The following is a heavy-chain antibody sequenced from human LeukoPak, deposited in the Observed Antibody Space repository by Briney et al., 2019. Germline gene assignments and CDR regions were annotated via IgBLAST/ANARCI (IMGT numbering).Heavy chain of an antibody. J-gene: IGHJ6*03. CDR1: GYSFTSYW. CDR2: IYPGDSDT. V-gene: IGHV5-51*01. CDR3: ARLSDSNYAYYYYYYMDV. D-gene: IGHD4-11*01. Sequence: GESLKISCKGSGYSFTSYWIGWVRQIPGKGLEWMGIIYPGDSDTRYSPSFQGQVTISADKSISTAYLQWSSLKASDTAMYYCARLSDSNYAYYYYYYMDVWGKGTTVTVSS.